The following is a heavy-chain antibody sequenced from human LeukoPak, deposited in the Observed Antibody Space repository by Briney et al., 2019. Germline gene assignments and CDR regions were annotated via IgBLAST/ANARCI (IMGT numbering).Heavy chain of an antibody. CDR3: ARDYYDSSGYYFGGY. CDR1: GYTFTDYY. Sequence: ASVKVSCKASGYTFTDYYMHWVRQAPGQGLEWMGWINPNSGGTNYAQKFQGRVTMTRDTSISTAYMELSRLRSDDTAVYYCARDYYDSSGYYFGGYWGQGTLVTVSS. V-gene: IGHV1-2*02. CDR2: INPNSGGT. D-gene: IGHD3-22*01. J-gene: IGHJ4*02.